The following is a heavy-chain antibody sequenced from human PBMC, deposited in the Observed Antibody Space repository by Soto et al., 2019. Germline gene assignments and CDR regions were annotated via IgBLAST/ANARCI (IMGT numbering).Heavy chain of an antibody. CDR1: GFTFSSYS. CDR2: ISSSSSYI. CDR3: ARVERAYCGGDCYDY. V-gene: IGHV3-21*01. D-gene: IGHD2-21*01. Sequence: EVQLVEPGGGLVKPGGSLRLSCAASGFTFSSYSMNWVRQAPGKGLEWVSSISSSSSYIYYADSVKGRFTISRDNAKNSLYLQMNSLRAEDTAVYYCARVERAYCGGDCYDYWGQGTLVTVSS. J-gene: IGHJ4*02.